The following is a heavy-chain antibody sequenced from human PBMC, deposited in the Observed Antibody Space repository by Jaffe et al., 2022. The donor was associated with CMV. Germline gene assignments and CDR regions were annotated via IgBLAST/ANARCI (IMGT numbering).Heavy chain of an antibody. J-gene: IGHJ3*02. CDR1: GFSLSTSGVG. CDR2: IYWDDDK. CDR3: AHSRSIMITFGGLDAFDI. D-gene: IGHD3-16*01. V-gene: IGHV2-5*02. Sequence: QITLKESGPTLVKPTQTLTLTCTFSGFSLSTSGVGVGWIRQPPGKALEWLALIYWDDDKRYSPSLKSRLTITKDTSKNQVVLTMTNMDPVDTATYYCAHSRSIMITFGGLDAFDIWGQGTMVTVSS.